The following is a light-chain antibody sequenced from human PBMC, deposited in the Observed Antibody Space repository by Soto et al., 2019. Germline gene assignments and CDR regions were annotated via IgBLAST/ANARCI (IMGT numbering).Light chain of an antibody. J-gene: IGLJ1*01. CDR1: TSDVGGYNL. Sequence: QSALTQPASVSGSPGQSITISCSGTTSDVGGYNLVSWYQQHTAKAPKLLIYEGTQRPSGVSSRFSGSKSGNTASLTISGLQAEDEADYYCCSYASSSSYVFGTGTKVPS. CDR3: CSYASSSSYV. CDR2: EGT. V-gene: IGLV2-23*01.